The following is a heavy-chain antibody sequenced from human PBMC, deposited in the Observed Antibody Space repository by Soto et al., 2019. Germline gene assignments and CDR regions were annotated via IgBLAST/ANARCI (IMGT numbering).Heavy chain of an antibody. CDR2: ISGSGVST. D-gene: IGHD6-13*01. V-gene: IGHV3-23*01. CDR1: GFTLVSYA. Sequence: GGSLRLSGAFSGFTLVSYAMSWGRQAPVKGLEWVSAISGSGVSTYYADSVKGRVTISRGNSKNTLYLQMNSVRAEDTAVYYCAPDIGLGSSSCSSYYYGMDVWGQGTTVTVSS. J-gene: IGHJ6*02. CDR3: APDIGLGSSSCSSYYYGMDV.